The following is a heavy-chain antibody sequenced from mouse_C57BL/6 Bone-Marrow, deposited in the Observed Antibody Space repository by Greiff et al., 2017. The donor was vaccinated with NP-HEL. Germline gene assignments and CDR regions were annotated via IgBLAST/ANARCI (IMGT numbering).Heavy chain of an antibody. Sequence: QVQLQQSGAELVRPGTSVKMSCKASGYTFTNYWIGWAKQRPGHGLEWIGDLYPGGGYTNYNEKFKGKATLTADKSSSTAYMQFSSLTSEDSAIYYCARCGITDHYAMDYWGQGTSVTVSS. CDR2: LYPGGGYT. V-gene: IGHV1-63*01. J-gene: IGHJ4*01. CDR1: GYTFTNYW. D-gene: IGHD1-3*01. CDR3: ARCGITDHYAMDY.